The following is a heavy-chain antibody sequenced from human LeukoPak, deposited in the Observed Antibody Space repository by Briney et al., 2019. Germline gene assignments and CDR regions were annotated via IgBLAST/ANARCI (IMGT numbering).Heavy chain of an antibody. CDR3: ARGDEWATNGIDY. J-gene: IGHJ4*02. V-gene: IGHV4-34*01. D-gene: IGHD5-12*01. Sequence: SETLSLTCAVYGGSFSGYYWSWIRQPPGKGLEWIGEINHSGSTNYNPSLKSRVTISVDTSKNQFSLKLSSVTAADTAVYYCARGDEWATNGIDYWGQGTLVTVSS. CDR1: GGSFSGYY. CDR2: INHSGST.